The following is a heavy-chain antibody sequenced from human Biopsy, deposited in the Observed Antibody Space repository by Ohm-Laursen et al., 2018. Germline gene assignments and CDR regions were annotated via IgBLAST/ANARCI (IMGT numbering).Heavy chain of an antibody. CDR1: GESSSGYF. V-gene: IGHV4-34*01. CDR3: ARGSGYFKLDV. J-gene: IGHJ6*02. Sequence: SETPSLTCAVNGESSSGYFWNWIRQPPGEGLEWIGEINQSGSTKYNPSLKRRATLSADSSNSQFSLRLTSVTAADTAIYYCARGSGYFKLDVWGQGTTVTVSS. D-gene: IGHD5-12*01. CDR2: INQSGST.